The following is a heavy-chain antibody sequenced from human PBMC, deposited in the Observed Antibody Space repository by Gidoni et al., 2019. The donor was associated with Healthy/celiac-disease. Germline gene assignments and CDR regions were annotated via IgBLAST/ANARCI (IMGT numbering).Heavy chain of an antibody. CDR2: IKRKTEGGTT. J-gene: IGHJ4*02. CDR1: GFTFSNAW. V-gene: IGHV3-15*01. Sequence: EVQLVESGGGLVKPGVSHRLSRAASGFTFSNAWMSWRRQAPGKGLDWVGRIKRKTEGGTTDYAAPVKGRFTISRYDSKNTLYLQMNSLKTEDTAVYYCTVADIVVVQPDYWGRGTLVTVSS. D-gene: IGHD2-15*01. CDR3: TVADIVVVQPDY.